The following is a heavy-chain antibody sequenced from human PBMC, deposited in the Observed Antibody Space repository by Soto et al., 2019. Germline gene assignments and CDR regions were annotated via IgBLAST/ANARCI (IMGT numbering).Heavy chain of an antibody. CDR1: GGSISSYY. CDR2: IYYSGST. Sequence: QVQLPESGPGLVKPSEALYLTCTVSGGSISSYYWSWIRQPPGKGLEWIGYIYYSGSTNYNPSLKSRVTISVDTSKNQFSLKLSSVTAADTAVYYCARHHDSWGQGTLVTVSS. CDR3: ARHHDS. V-gene: IGHV4-59*08. J-gene: IGHJ4*02.